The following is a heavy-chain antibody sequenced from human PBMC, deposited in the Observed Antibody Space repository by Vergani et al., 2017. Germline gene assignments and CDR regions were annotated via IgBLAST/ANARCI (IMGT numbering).Heavy chain of an antibody. V-gene: IGHV4-4*02. J-gene: IGHJ4*02. Sequence: QVQLQESGPGLVKPSGTLSLTCAVSGGSISSSNWWSWVRQPPGKGLEWIGEIYHSGSTNYNPSLKSRVTISVDKSKNQFSPKLSSVTAADKAVYYVARIPEAYCGGDCYGVFDYWGQGTLVTVSS. CDR2: IYHSGST. CDR3: ARIPEAYCGGDCYGVFDY. D-gene: IGHD2-21*02. CDR1: GGSISSSNW.